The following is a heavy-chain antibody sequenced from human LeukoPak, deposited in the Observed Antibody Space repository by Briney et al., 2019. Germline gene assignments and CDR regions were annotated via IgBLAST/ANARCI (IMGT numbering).Heavy chain of an antibody. CDR3: ARGYGEHHFDY. D-gene: IGHD4-17*01. CDR2: IDSRSSTI. V-gene: IGHV3-48*01. J-gene: IGHJ4*02. Sequence: GGSLRLSCAASGFTFGAYSMNWVRQAPGKGLEWLSYIDSRSSTIYYADSVKGRFTISRDTAKNALYLQMYSLRVEDTAVYYCARGYGEHHFDYWGQGTLVAVSS. CDR1: GFTFGAYS.